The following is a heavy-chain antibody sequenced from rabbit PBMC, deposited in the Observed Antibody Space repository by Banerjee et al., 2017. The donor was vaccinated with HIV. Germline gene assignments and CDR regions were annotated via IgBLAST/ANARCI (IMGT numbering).Heavy chain of an antibody. J-gene: IGHJ6*01. D-gene: IGHD7-1*01. Sequence: LEESGGDLVKPGASLTLTCTASGFSFSSSDYMCWVRQAPGKGLEWISCIAGGSSGFTYYASWAKGRFTISKTSSTTVTLQMTSLTAADTPTYFCARDTGISFSSYGMDLWGPGTLVTVS. CDR3: ARDTGISFSSYGMDL. CDR1: GFSFSSSDY. CDR2: IAGGSSGFT. V-gene: IGHV1S40*01.